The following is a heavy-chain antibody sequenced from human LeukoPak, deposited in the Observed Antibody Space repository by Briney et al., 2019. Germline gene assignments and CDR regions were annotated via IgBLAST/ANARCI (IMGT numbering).Heavy chain of an antibody. D-gene: IGHD6-6*01. Sequence: SETLSLTCTVSGDSISSNSYFWGWIRQPPGKGLEWIGSIYYSGSTYYNPSLKSRVTISVDTSKNQFSLKLSSVTAADTAVYYCARHVRPSIAARQAYYYYMDVWGKGTTVTVSS. CDR2: IYYSGST. CDR3: ARHVRPSIAARQAYYYYMDV. CDR1: GDSISSNSYF. J-gene: IGHJ6*03. V-gene: IGHV4-39*01.